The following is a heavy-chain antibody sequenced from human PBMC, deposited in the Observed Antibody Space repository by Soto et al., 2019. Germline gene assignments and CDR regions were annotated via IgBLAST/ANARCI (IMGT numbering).Heavy chain of an antibody. J-gene: IGHJ4*02. V-gene: IGHV3-23*01. Sequence: EVQLLESGGGLVQPGGSLRLSCAASGFTFSSYAMSWVRQAPGKGLEWVSAISGSGAITYYADSVKGRFTISTDNSNNTLYLQMNSLRAEHTAVYYCANLAAAGIYFDYWGQEPLVTVSS. D-gene: IGHD6-13*01. CDR1: GFTFSSYA. CDR3: ANLAAAGIYFDY. CDR2: ISGSGAIT.